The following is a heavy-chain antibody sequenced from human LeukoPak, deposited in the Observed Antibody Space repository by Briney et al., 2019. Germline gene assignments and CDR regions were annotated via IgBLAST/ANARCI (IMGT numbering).Heavy chain of an antibody. V-gene: IGHV3-11*06. D-gene: IGHD3-10*01. Sequence: LSLTCAVYGGSFSGYYWSWIRQPPGKGLEWVSYISRSSSSKHYADSVKGRFTISRDNAKNSLYLQMNSLRDEDTAVYYCVREDPSEYGSIDYWGQGTLVTVSS. CDR2: ISRSSSSK. J-gene: IGHJ4*02. CDR1: GGSFSGYY. CDR3: VREDPSEYGSIDY.